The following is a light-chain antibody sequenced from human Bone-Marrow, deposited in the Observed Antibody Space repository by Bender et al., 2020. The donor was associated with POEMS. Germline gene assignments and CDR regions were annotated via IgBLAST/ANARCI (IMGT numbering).Light chain of an antibody. V-gene: IGLV3-25*03. J-gene: IGLJ1*01. CDR2: KDT. CDR3: QSADSSGSYV. CDR1: VFPDQY. Sequence: SSELTQPPSVSVSPGQTARITCSADVFPDQYVYWYQQKAGQVPVLLIYKDTERPSGIPERFSCSTSGTTVTLTISGVQAEDEADYYCQSADSSGSYVFGPGTKVTVL.